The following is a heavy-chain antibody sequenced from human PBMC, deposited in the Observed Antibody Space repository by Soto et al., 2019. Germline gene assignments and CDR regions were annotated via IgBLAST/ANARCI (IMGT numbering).Heavy chain of an antibody. D-gene: IGHD2-15*01. CDR2: IIPIFGTA. V-gene: IGHV1-69*13. CDR1: GGTLSSYA. Sequence: SVKVSCKASGGTLSSYAISWVRQAPGQGIEWMGGIIPIFGTANYAQKFQGRVTITADEATSTAYMELSSLRSEDTAVYYFARILGYCSGCSFFSLSTCYYYYGMVVWGQGTTVTVSS. CDR3: ARILGYCSGCSFFSLSTCYYYYGMVV. J-gene: IGHJ6*02.